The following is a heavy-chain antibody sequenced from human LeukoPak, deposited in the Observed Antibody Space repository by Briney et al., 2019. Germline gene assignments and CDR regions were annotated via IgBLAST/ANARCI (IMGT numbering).Heavy chain of an antibody. J-gene: IGHJ5*02. Sequence: SSETLSLTCTVSGGSISSSSYYWGWIRQPPGKGLEWIGSIYFTRTTYYNPSLKSRVTISVDTSKNHFSLKLSSVTAADTAMYYCARGHGGPSNWFDPWGQGTLVTVSS. CDR1: GGSISSSSYY. V-gene: IGHV4-39*02. D-gene: IGHD3-16*01. CDR2: IYFTRTT. CDR3: ARGHGGPSNWFDP.